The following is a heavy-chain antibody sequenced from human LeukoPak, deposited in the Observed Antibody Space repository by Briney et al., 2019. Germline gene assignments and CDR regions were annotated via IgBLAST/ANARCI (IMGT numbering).Heavy chain of an antibody. CDR1: GFTFSSYA. J-gene: IGHJ5*02. CDR3: ASDNWFDP. Sequence: GGSLRLSCAASGFTFSSYAMHWVRQAPGKGLEWVAVISYDGSNKYYADSVKGRFTISRDNSKNTLYLQMNSLRAEDTAVYYCASDNWFDPWGQGTLVTVSS. CDR2: ISYDGSNK. V-gene: IGHV3-30-3*01.